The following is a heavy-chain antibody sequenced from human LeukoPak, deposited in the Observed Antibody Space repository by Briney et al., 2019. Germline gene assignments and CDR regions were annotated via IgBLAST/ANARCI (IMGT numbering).Heavy chain of an antibody. Sequence: ASVKVSCKASGYTFTGYYMHWVRQAPGQGLEWMGWINPNSGGTNYAQKFQGRVTMTRDTSISTAYMELSRLRSDDTAAYYCARAIWSSSWYYFDYWGQGTLVTVSS. V-gene: IGHV1-2*02. CDR2: INPNSGGT. CDR1: GYTFTGYY. J-gene: IGHJ4*02. D-gene: IGHD6-13*01. CDR3: ARAIWSSSWYYFDY.